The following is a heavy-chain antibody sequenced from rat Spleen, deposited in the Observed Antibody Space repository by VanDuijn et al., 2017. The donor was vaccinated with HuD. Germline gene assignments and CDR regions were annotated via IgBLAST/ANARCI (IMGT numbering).Heavy chain of an antibody. CDR2: IWNGGST. V-gene: IGHV2-16*01. Sequence: QVQLKESGPGLVQPSQTLSLTCSVSGFSLTSYGVSWVRQPPGKGLEWIGAIWNGGSTDYNSALKSRLSISRDTSKVQVLLKMNRLQSEDTAMYFCVRSGYNFDHWGQGVMVTVSS. D-gene: IGHD1-4*01. CDR1: GFSLTSYG. J-gene: IGHJ2*01. CDR3: VRSGYNFDH.